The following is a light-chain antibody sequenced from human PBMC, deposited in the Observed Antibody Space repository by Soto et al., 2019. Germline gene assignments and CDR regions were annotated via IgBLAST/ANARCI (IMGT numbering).Light chain of an antibody. CDR1: QSVDSA. V-gene: IGKV3-15*01. Sequence: EIVMTQSPATLSVSPGERATLSCRASQSVDSALAWYQQKPGRAPSLLIYAASTRVTGIPARFSGSGSGTEFTLTIDSLQSEDFAVYYCEQYTSWPQTFGQGTKVEIK. CDR2: AAS. J-gene: IGKJ1*01. CDR3: EQYTSWPQT.